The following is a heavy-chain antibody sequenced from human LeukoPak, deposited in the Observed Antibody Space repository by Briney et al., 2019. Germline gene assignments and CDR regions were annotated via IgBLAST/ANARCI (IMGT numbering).Heavy chain of an antibody. CDR1: GFTFSTYT. Sequence: GGSLRLSCVASGFTFSTYTMNWIRQAPGKGLEWVSGSIGSGGSAFYADSVKGRFSISRDTSKNTLFLHMNNLRAGDTAVYYCASAEFDYWGQGTLVTVSS. CDR2: SIGSGGSA. V-gene: IGHV3-23*01. CDR3: ASAEFDY. J-gene: IGHJ4*02.